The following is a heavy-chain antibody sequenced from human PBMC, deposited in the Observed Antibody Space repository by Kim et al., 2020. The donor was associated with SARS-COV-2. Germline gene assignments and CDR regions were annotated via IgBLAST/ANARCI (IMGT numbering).Heavy chain of an antibody. CDR2: IYYSGST. D-gene: IGHD1-26*01. J-gene: IGHJ3*02. Sequence: SETLSLTCTVSGGSISSSSYYWGWIRQPPGKGLEWIGSIYYSGSTYYNPSLKSRVTISVDTSKNQFSLKLSSVTAADTAVYYCARRGGWELINDPAAFDIWGQGTMVTVSS. V-gene: IGHV4-39*01. CDR3: ARRGGWELINDPAAFDI. CDR1: GGSISSSSYY.